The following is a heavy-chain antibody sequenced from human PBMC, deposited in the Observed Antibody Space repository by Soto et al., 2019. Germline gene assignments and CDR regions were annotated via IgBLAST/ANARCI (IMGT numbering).Heavy chain of an antibody. J-gene: IGHJ4*02. CDR3: AKDLMIFGVVTIDY. Sequence: PGGSLRLSCAASGFTFSSYAMSWVRQAPGKGLEWVSAISGSGGSTYYADSVKGRFTISRDNSTNTLYLQMNSLRAEDTAVYYCAKDLMIFGVVTIDYGGQGTLVTVSS. CDR1: GFTFSSYA. V-gene: IGHV3-23*01. D-gene: IGHD3-3*01. CDR2: ISGSGGST.